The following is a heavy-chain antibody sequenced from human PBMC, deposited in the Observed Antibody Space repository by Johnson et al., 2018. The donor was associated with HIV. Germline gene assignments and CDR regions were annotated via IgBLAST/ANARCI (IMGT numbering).Heavy chain of an antibody. V-gene: IGHV3-23*04. Sequence: VQLVESGGGLVQPGGSLRLSCAASGFTFSSYAMSWVRQAPGTGLEWVSAVSGSGGSTYYADSVKGRFPISRDNSKNTLYLQMNSLRAEDTAVYYCARASTIFGRWRAFDIWGQGTMVTVSS. CDR3: ARASTIFGRWRAFDI. CDR1: GFTFSSYA. D-gene: IGHD3-3*01. CDR2: VSGSGGST. J-gene: IGHJ3*02.